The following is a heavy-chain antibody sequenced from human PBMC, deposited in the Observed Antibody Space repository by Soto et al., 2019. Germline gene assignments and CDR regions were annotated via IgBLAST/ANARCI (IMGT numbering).Heavy chain of an antibody. CDR3: ARHGDFWSGSQGYNWFDP. J-gene: IGHJ5*02. CDR2: TYYSGSA. Sequence: AETLSLTCTVSGGSIISSIYYWGWIRQAPGKGLEWIGSTYYSGSANYNPSLKSRVTISVDTSKNQFSLELSSLTAADTAVYYCARHGDFWSGSQGYNWFDPWGQGTLVTVSS. D-gene: IGHD3-3*01. CDR1: GGSIISSIYY. V-gene: IGHV4-39*01.